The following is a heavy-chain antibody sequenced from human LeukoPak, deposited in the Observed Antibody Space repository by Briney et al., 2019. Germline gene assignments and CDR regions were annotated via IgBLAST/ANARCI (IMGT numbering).Heavy chain of an antibody. J-gene: IGHJ4*02. CDR1: GFTFSSYW. CDR3: ARDLDRVTPSFGDY. D-gene: IGHD3-16*01. CDR2: IKQDGSEK. Sequence: PGGSLRLSCAASGFTFSSYWMSWVRQAPGKGLEWVANIKQDGSEKYYVDSVKGRFTISRDNAKNSLYLQMNSLRAEDTAVYYCARDLDRVTPSFGDYWGQGTLVTVSS. V-gene: IGHV3-7*01.